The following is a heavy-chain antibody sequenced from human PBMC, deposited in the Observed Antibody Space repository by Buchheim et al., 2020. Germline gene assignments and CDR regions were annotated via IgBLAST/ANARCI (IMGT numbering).Heavy chain of an antibody. D-gene: IGHD1-26*01. J-gene: IGHJ4*02. CDR1: GFTFSSYA. CDR3: AAMYSGSYGVNDY. CDR2: ISGSGGST. Sequence: EVQLLESGGGLVQPGGSLRLSCAASGFTFSSYAMSWVRQAPGKGLEWVSAISGSGGSTYYADSVKGRFTISRAHSKNNLYFPMNSLRAEDTAVYYCAAMYSGSYGVNDYWGQGTL. V-gene: IGHV3-23*01.